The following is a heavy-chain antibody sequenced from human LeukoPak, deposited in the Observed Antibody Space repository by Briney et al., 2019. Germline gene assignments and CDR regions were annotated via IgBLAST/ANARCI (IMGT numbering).Heavy chain of an antibody. CDR3: ARDPTWNYPDS. V-gene: IGHV1-46*01. CDR2: INPRGGST. Sequence: GPVKVSCKASGYTFTSYYMHWVRQAPGQGLECIGIINPRGGSTSDAQQFQGRVNMTRDMSTRPVYMELSSVSSEDTAVYYCARDPTWNYPDSWGQGTLVTVSS. CDR1: GYTFTSYY. J-gene: IGHJ5*01. D-gene: IGHD1-7*01.